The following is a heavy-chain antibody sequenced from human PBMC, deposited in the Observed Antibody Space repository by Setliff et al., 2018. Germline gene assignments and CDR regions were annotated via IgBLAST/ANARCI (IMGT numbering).Heavy chain of an antibody. CDR2: ISSSGSTI. CDR3: ARPYYQDAFEI. Sequence: GGSLRLSCAASGFTFSDYYMSWIRQAPGKGLEWVSYISSSGSTIYFADSVKGRFTISRDNAKNSLYLQMNSLRAEDTAVYYCARPYYQDAFEIWGQGTMVTVSS. D-gene: IGHD2-2*01. CDR1: GFTFSDYY. J-gene: IGHJ3*02. V-gene: IGHV3-11*04.